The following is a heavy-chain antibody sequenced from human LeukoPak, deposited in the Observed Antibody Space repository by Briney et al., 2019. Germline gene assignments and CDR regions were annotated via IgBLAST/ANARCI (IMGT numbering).Heavy chain of an antibody. CDR3: ATNGYYYDSSGYSPHGAFDI. V-gene: IGHV3-9*01. Sequence: SGGSLRLSCAASGFIFDNYAMRWVRQAPGKGLEWVSGISWNSDNVGYADSVKGRFTISRDNAKNSLYLQMNSLRAEDTALYCCATNGYYYDSSGYSPHGAFDIWGQGTMVTVSS. CDR1: GFIFDNYA. D-gene: IGHD3-22*01. CDR2: ISWNSDNV. J-gene: IGHJ3*02.